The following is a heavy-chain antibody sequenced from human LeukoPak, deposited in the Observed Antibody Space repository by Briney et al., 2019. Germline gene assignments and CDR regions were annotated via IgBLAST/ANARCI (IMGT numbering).Heavy chain of an antibody. CDR2: LYNRGST. Sequence: SETLSLNCTVSGGSISSYYWSWIRQPPGKGLEWIGYLYNRGSTKYNPSLESRVTISVDTSKNQLSLKLSSVTAADTAVYYCASSSSWYFYFDYWGQGTLVTVSS. V-gene: IGHV4-59*08. CDR1: GGSISSYY. CDR3: ASSSSWYFYFDY. J-gene: IGHJ4*02. D-gene: IGHD6-13*01.